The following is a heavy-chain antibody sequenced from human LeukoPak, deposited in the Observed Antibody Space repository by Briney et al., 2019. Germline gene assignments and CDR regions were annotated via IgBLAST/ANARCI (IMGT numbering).Heavy chain of an antibody. Sequence: PGGSLRLSCAASGFTFRDYAMTWIRQAPGKGLEWVGRIKSTTDGATTDYAAPVKGRFTISRDDSKNTLYLQMNSLKNEDTAVYHCTDFGYWGQGTLVTVSS. J-gene: IGHJ4*02. D-gene: IGHD3/OR15-3a*01. CDR2: IKSTTDGATT. CDR1: GFTFRDYA. CDR3: TDFGY. V-gene: IGHV3-15*01.